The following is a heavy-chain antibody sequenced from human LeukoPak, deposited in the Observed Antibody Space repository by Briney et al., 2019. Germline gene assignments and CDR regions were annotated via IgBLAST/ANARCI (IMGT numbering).Heavy chain of an antibody. V-gene: IGHV3-7*03. J-gene: IGHJ5*02. CDR3: ARYDYGDCWFDP. Sequence: GGSLRLSCAASGFTFSSHWMTWVRQAPGKGLEWVANIKEDGTRKNYMDSVKGRFTISRDNAKNSLYLKMSGLRAEDTALYYCARYDYGDCWFDPWGQGTLVTVSS. CDR1: GFTFSSHW. D-gene: IGHD4-17*01. CDR2: IKEDGTRK.